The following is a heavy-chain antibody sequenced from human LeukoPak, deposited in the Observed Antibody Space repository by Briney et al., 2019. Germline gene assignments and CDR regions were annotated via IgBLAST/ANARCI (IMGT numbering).Heavy chain of an antibody. J-gene: IGHJ4*02. CDR2: IYYSGST. V-gene: IGHV4-39*01. CDR3: ARTTYYYDSSGYWA. CDR1: GGSFSSYY. D-gene: IGHD3-22*01. Sequence: SETLSLTCGVSGGSFSSYYWGWIRQPPGKGLEWIGSIYYSGSTYYNPSLKSRVTISVDTSKNQFSLKLSSVTAADTAVYYCARTTYYYDSSGYWAWGQGTLVTVSS.